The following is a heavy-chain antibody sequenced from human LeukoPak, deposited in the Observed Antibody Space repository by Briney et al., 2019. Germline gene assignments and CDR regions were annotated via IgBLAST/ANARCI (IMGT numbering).Heavy chain of an antibody. CDR3: AREDSYDSSGYYTPFDY. D-gene: IGHD3-22*01. Sequence: PGGSLRLSCAASGFTFSSYWMHWVRQAPGKGLVWVSRINSDGSSTSYADSVKGRFTITRDNAKNTLYLQMNSLRAEDTAVYYCAREDSYDSSGYYTPFDYWGQGTLVTASS. J-gene: IGHJ4*02. CDR1: GFTFSSYW. CDR2: INSDGSST. V-gene: IGHV3-74*01.